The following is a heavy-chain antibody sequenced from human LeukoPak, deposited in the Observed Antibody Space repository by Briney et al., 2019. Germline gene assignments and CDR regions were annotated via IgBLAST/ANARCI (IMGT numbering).Heavy chain of an antibody. J-gene: IGHJ6*04. V-gene: IGHV3-21*01. CDR2: ISSSSSYI. CDR3: ARDYPPGLTFNYYYGMDV. Sequence: GSLRLSCAASGFTFSSYSMNWVRQAPGKGLEWVSSISSSSSYIYYADSVKGRFTISRDNAKNSLYLQMNSLRAEDTAVYYCARDYPPGLTFNYYYGMDVWGKGTTVTVSS. CDR1: GFTFSSYS. D-gene: IGHD3-9*01.